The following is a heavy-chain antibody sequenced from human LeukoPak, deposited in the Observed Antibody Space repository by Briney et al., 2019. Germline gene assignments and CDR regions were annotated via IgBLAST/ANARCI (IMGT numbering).Heavy chain of an antibody. J-gene: IGHJ3*02. CDR3: ARRSRNGLDAFDI. Sequence: ASVKVSCKASAYTFTGYYLHWVRQAPGQGLEWMGWIDPKNGDTKYAQKFQGRVTMTRDRSTSTAHMELSRLTSDDSAVYYCARRSRNGLDAFDIWGQGTMVTVSS. CDR1: AYTFTGYY. CDR2: IDPKNGDT. V-gene: IGHV1-2*02. D-gene: IGHD1-14*01.